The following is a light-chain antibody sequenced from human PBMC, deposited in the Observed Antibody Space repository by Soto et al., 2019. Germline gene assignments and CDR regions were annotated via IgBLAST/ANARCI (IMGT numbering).Light chain of an antibody. Sequence: EIVMTQSPATLSVPPGERATLSCRASQSVNSNLAWYQQRPGQAPRLLIFGGSTRATGFPARFSGSGSGTEFTLTISSLQSEDSAVYYCQQYNNWPRTFGQGTKVEIK. V-gene: IGKV3-15*01. CDR1: QSVNSN. CDR2: GGS. CDR3: QQYNNWPRT. J-gene: IGKJ1*01.